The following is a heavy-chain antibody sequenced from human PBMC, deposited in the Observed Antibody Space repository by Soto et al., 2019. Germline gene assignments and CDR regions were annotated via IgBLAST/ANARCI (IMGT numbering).Heavy chain of an antibody. J-gene: IGHJ5*02. CDR2: IYYSGNT. D-gene: IGHD3-16*01. CDR1: GGSISSYY. CDR3: ASDDAGDGWFGP. Sequence: SETLSLTCTVSGGSISSYYWSWIRQPPGKGLEWIGYIYYSGNTNYNPSLKSRVTISVDTSKNKFSLKLSSVTAADTAVYYCASDDAGDGWFGPWGQGTLVTVSS. V-gene: IGHV4-59*08.